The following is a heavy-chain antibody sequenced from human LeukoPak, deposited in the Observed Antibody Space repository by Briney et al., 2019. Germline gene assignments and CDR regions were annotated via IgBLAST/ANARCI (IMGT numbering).Heavy chain of an antibody. J-gene: IGHJ4*02. V-gene: IGHV1-24*01. D-gene: IGHD3-22*01. Sequence: ASVKVSCKVSGYTLTELSMHWVRQAPGKGLEWMGGFDPEDGETIYAQKFQGRVTMTEDTSTDTAYMELSSLRSGDTAVYYCATVDYYDSSGYYTFDYWGQGTLVTVSS. CDR2: FDPEDGET. CDR3: ATVDYYDSSGYYTFDY. CDR1: GYTLTELS.